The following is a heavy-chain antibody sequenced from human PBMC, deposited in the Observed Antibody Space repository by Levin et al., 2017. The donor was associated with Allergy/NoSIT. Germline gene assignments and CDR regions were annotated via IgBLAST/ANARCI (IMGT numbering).Heavy chain of an antibody. D-gene: IGHD3-22*01. CDR3: AKFFDASGYYYFDH. Sequence: GESLKISCAASGFAFGRYAMTWVRQAPGKGLEWVSAISASADHKYYADSVKGRFTVSRDNSTNTLFLQMNSLRAEDSAVYYCAKFFDASGYYYFDHWGRGTLVTVSS. V-gene: IGHV3-23*01. CDR1: GFAFGRYA. J-gene: IGHJ4*02. CDR2: ISASADHK.